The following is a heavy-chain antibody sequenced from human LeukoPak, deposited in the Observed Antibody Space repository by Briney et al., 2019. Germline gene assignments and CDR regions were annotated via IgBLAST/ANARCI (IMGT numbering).Heavy chain of an antibody. Sequence: ASVKVSCKASGYTFTGYYMHWVRQAPGQGLEWMGWINPNSGGTNYAQKFQGRVTMTRDTSISTAYMELSRLRSDDTAVYYCAREGDYSGYDLGNVYWGQGTLVTVSS. CDR1: GYTFTGYY. D-gene: IGHD5-12*01. V-gene: IGHV1-2*02. CDR3: AREGDYSGYDLGNVY. J-gene: IGHJ4*02. CDR2: INPNSGGT.